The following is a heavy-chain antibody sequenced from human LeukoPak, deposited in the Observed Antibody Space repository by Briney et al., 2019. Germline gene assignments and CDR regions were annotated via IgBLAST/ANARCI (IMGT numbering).Heavy chain of an antibody. J-gene: IGHJ4*02. CDR1: GFTFSSYG. D-gene: IGHD3-16*01. Sequence: GGSLRLSCAASGFTFSSYGMHWVRQAPGKGLEWVAFIRYDGSNKYYADSVKGRFTISRDNSKNTLYLQMNSLRAEDTAVYYCAKVAALASFDAFYFDYWGQGTLVTVSS. V-gene: IGHV3-30*02. CDR3: AKVAALASFDAFYFDY. CDR2: IRYDGSNK.